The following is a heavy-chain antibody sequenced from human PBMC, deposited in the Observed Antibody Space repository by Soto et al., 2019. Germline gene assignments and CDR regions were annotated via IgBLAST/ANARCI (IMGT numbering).Heavy chain of an antibody. D-gene: IGHD5-18*01. CDR2: INPSDSSA. J-gene: IGHJ4*02. V-gene: IGHV1-46*01. Sequence: QVQLVQSGAEVKRPGASVKISCKASGYTFTNYYVQWVRQAPGQGLEWMGTINPSDSSATYAQKCRGRVTMTRDTSTSTVYMELSSLESEDTAVYYCARVQFGSGYRYAGDYWGQGTLVIVSS. CDR3: ARVQFGSGYRYAGDY. CDR1: GYTFTNYY.